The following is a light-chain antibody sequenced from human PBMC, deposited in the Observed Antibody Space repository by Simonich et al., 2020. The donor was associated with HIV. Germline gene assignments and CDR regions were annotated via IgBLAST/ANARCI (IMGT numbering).Light chain of an antibody. CDR3: QQYYSTPYT. Sequence: DIVMTQSPDSLAVSLGERATINCESSQSVLYSSNNKNYLAWYQQKPGQPPKLLIYWASTRESGVPARFSGSGSVTDFTLTISSLQAEDVAVYYCQQYYSTPYTFGQGTKLEIK. CDR2: WAS. CDR1: QSVLYSSNNKNY. J-gene: IGKJ2*01. V-gene: IGKV4-1*01.